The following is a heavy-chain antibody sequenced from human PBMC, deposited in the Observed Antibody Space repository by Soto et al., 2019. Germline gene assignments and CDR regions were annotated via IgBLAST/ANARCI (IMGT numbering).Heavy chain of an antibody. D-gene: IGHD3-9*01. J-gene: IGHJ4*02. V-gene: IGHV2-5*02. Sequence: QITLKESGPTLVKPTQTLTLTCTFSGFSLSTSGVGVGWIRQPPGKALEWLALIYWGDDKRYHPSLKSRLTITKDTSKNQVVLTMTNMDPVDTATYYCARRSPLYFDWLWGQGTLVTVSS. CDR2: IYWGDDK. CDR3: ARRSPLYFDWL. CDR1: GFSLSTSGVG.